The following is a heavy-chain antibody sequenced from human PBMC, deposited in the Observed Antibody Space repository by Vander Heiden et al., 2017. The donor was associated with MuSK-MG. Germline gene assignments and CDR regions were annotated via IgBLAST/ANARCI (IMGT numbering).Heavy chain of an antibody. CDR3: ARGGGDFGKTGRLYVAY. V-gene: IGHV4-34*01. D-gene: IGHD4-17*01. CDR1: GGSFSGYY. J-gene: IGHJ4*02. CDR2: IKHSGST. Sequence: QVQLQQWGAGLLKPSETLSLTCAVYGGSFSGYYWSWIRQPPGKGLEWIGEIKHSGSTNYNPALKSRVTISVDTAKNQVSLKLGSVTAADPAVYYWARGGGDFGKTGRLYVAYLGQGTLVTVSS.